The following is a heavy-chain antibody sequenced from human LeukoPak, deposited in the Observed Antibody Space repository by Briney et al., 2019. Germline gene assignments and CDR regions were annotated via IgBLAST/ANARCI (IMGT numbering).Heavy chain of an antibody. V-gene: IGHV1-2*06. CDR2: INPNSGGT. Sequence: ASVKVSCKASGGTFSSYAISWVRQAPGQGLEWMGRINPNSGGTNYAQKFQGRVTMTRDTSISTAYMELSRLRSDDTAVYYCARFPLYYDILTGPTSGMDVWGQGTTVTVSS. CDR3: ARFPLYYDILTGPTSGMDV. D-gene: IGHD3-9*01. CDR1: GGTFSSYA. J-gene: IGHJ6*02.